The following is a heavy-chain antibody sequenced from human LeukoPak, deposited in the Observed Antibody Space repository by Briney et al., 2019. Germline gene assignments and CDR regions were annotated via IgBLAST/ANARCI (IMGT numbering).Heavy chain of an antibody. V-gene: IGHV4-39*01. CDR3: ASMTYYFGSGSYSAIDY. D-gene: IGHD3-10*01. Sequence: SETLSLTCTVSGGSFSSSRYYRGWIRQPPGKGLEWIVRIYYTGTTYYNPSRKSRVTISVDTSKSQFSLKLSSVTAADTAVYYCASMTYYFGSGSYSAIDYWGQGTLVTVSS. CDR1: GGSFSSSRYY. CDR2: IYYTGTT. J-gene: IGHJ4*02.